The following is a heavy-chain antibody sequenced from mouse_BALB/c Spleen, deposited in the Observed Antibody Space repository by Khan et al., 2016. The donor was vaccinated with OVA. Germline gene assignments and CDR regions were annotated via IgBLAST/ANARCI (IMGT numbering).Heavy chain of an antibody. J-gene: IGHJ4*01. V-gene: IGHV1-82*01. CDR1: DYAFSSSW. Sequence: QVQLQQSGPELVKPGASVKISCKASDYAFSSSWMNWVKQRPGQGLEWIGRIYPGDGNTNYNGNFKGKATLTADKSSSTAYMQLSSLTSVDSAVYFCAREDGDYYAMDFWGQGTSVTVSS. D-gene: IGHD2-13*01. CDR2: IYPGDGNT. CDR3: AREDGDYYAMDF.